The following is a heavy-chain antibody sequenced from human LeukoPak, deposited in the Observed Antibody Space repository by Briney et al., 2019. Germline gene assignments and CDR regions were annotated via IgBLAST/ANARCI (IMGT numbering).Heavy chain of an antibody. CDR1: GYSFTDYY. Sequence: ASVKVSCKTSGYSFTDYYIHWVRQAPGQGLEWMGWINTKTGRTSSARKFQGRVTMTRDPSITTVYMDMAWLTSDDTAIYFCASADFIDAGPYLIGPWGQRTLVTVSS. CDR2: INTKTGRT. CDR3: ASADFIDAGPYLIGP. J-gene: IGHJ5*02. D-gene: IGHD3-3*01. V-gene: IGHV1-2*02.